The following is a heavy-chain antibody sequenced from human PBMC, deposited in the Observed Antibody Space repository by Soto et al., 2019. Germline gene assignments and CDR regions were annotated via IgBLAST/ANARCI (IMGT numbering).Heavy chain of an antibody. CDR3: AKARREWVGEFLAPLYGY. CDR1: GFTFSSYA. Sequence: EVQLLESGGGLVQPGGSLRLSCAASGFTFSSYAMSWVRQAPGKGLEWVSAISGSGGSTYYADYVKGRFTISRDNYKNTLYLQMNSLRAEDTAVYYGAKARREWVGEFLAPLYGYWCQGTLGTVSS. CDR2: ISGSGGST. D-gene: IGHD3-10*01. J-gene: IGHJ4*02. V-gene: IGHV3-23*01.